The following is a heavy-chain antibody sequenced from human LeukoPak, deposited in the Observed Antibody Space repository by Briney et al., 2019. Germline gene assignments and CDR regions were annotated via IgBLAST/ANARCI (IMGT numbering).Heavy chain of an antibody. J-gene: IGHJ6*03. CDR3: ARVPAMVTGYYYMDV. CDR1: GGTISSSSYY. D-gene: IGHD5-18*01. CDR2: IYYSSST. Sequence: PSDTLSLTCTVSGGTISSSSYYWGWIRQPPGKGLEWIGSIYYSSSTYYNPSLKSRVTISVDTSKNQFSLKRSLVTDEATAVYYCARVPAMVTGYYYMDVWGKGTTVTVSS. V-gene: IGHV4-39*07.